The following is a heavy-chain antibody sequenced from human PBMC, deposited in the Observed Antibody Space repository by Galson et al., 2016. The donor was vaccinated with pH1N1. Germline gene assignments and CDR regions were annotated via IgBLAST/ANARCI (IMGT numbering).Heavy chain of an antibody. D-gene: IGHD6-19*01. V-gene: IGHV3-23*01. J-gene: IGHJ4*02. CDR1: GFKFDNYA. CDR3: AKDRYSSGQFFDS. CDR2: ISGSGGRT. Sequence: SLRLSCAASGFKFDNYAVTRVRRAPGKGLQWVSAISGSGGRTYYADSVKDRFTISRDNSKKTLFLQMTSLRVEDTAVYYCAKDRYSSGQFFDSWGRGILVTVSS.